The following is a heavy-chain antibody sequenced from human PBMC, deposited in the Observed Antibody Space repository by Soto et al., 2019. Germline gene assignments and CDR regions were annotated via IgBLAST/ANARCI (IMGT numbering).Heavy chain of an antibody. D-gene: IGHD6-13*01. CDR2: IYPGDSDT. V-gene: IGHV5-51*01. CDR3: AREGDIAAAGIDY. Sequence: GESLKISCKGSGYSFTSYWIGWVRQMPGKGLEWMGIIYPGDSDTRYSPSFQGQVTISADKSISTAYLQWSSLKASDTAVYYCAREGDIAAAGIDYWGQGTLVTVSS. CDR1: GYSFTSYW. J-gene: IGHJ4*02.